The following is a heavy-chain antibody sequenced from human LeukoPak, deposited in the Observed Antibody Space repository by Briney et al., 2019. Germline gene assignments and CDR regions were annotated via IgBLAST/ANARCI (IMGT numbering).Heavy chain of an antibody. CDR2: IIPILGIA. V-gene: IGHV1-69*04. D-gene: IGHD2-2*01. J-gene: IGHJ4*02. Sequence: SVKVSCKASGGPFSSYAISWVRQAPGQGLEWMGRIIPILGIATYAQKFQGRVTITADKSTSTAYMELSSLRSEDTAVYYCARWGYCSSTSCYEADYWGQGTLVTVSS. CDR3: ARWGYCSSTSCYEADY. CDR1: GGPFSSYA.